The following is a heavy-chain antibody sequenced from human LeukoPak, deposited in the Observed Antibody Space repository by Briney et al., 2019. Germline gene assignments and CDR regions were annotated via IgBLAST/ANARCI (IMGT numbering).Heavy chain of an antibody. D-gene: IGHD3-10*01. V-gene: IGHV1-2*02. Sequence: GASVKVSCKASGYTFTGYYMHWVRQAPGQGLEWMGWINPDSGGTNYAQKFQGRVTMTRDTSISTAYMELSRLKSDDAAMFYCARDRIYYGSGTGAFDIWGQGTMVTVSS. CDR2: INPDSGGT. J-gene: IGHJ3*02. CDR3: ARDRIYYGSGTGAFDI. CDR1: GYTFTGYY.